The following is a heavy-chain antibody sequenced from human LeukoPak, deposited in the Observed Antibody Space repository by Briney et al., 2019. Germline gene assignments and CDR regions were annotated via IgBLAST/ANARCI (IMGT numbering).Heavy chain of an antibody. CDR1: GGSMSPYH. V-gene: IGHV4-59*12. CDR2: IYYSGST. D-gene: IGHD3-22*01. J-gene: IGHJ4*02. CDR3: SSYPYDSSGGLFDY. Sequence: SETLSLTCTVSGGSMSPYHWGWIRQPPGKGLEWTGYIYYSGSTNYNPSLNSRVTISVDTSKNQFSLKLSSVTAADTAVYYCSSYPYDSSGGLFDYWGQGTLVTVSS.